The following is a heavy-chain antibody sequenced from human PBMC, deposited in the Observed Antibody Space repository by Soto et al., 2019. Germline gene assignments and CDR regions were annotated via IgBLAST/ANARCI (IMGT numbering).Heavy chain of an antibody. CDR2: INAGNGNT. Sequence: ASVKVSCXASGYTFTSYARHWVRQAPGQRLEWMGWINAGNGNTKYSQKFQGRVTITRDTSASTAYMELSSLRSEDTAVYYCARLKASGYSYGHSDYWGQGTLVTVSS. V-gene: IGHV1-3*01. CDR3: ARLKASGYSYGHSDY. J-gene: IGHJ4*02. D-gene: IGHD5-18*01. CDR1: GYTFTSYA.